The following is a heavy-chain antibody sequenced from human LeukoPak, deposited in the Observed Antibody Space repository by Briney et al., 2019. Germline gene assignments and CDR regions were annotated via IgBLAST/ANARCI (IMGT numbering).Heavy chain of an antibody. CDR1: GGSISSYY. Sequence: PSETLSLTCTVSGGSISSYYWSWIRQPPGKGLEWIGYIYYSGSTNYNPSLKSRVTISVDTSKNQFSLKLSSVTAADTAVYYCARAATGPLPNYYHYYGMDVWGQGTTVTVSS. CDR3: ARAATGPLPNYYHYYGMDV. V-gene: IGHV4-59*01. D-gene: IGHD1-1*01. CDR2: IYYSGST. J-gene: IGHJ6*02.